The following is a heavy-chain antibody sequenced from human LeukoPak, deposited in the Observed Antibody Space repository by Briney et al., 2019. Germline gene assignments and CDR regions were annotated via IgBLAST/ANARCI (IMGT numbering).Heavy chain of an antibody. CDR3: ARKNDPSYYYYYYMDV. CDR1: GYTFTSYD. J-gene: IGHJ6*03. V-gene: IGHV1-8*01. D-gene: IGHD1-1*01. Sequence: ASVKVSCKASGYTFTSYDINWVRQATGQGLEWMGWMNPNSGNTGYAQKFQGRVTMTRSTSISTAYMELSSLRSEDTAVYYCARKNDPSYYYYYYMDVWGKGTTVTVSS. CDR2: MNPNSGNT.